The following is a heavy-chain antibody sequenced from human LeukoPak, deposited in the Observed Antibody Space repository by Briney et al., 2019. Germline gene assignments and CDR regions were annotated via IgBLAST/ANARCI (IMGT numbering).Heavy chain of an antibody. Sequence: PGGSLRLSCAASGFTFSSSAMHWVRQAPGKGLEWVAVMSSDGSKKYYADSVKGRFTISRDNSKNTLYLQMNTLRVEDTAVYYCARGLVVVPAAPAVGFDYWGQGTLVTVSS. V-gene: IGHV3-30-3*01. CDR1: GFTFSSSA. CDR2: MSSDGSKK. CDR3: ARGLVVVPAAPAVGFDY. D-gene: IGHD2-2*01. J-gene: IGHJ4*02.